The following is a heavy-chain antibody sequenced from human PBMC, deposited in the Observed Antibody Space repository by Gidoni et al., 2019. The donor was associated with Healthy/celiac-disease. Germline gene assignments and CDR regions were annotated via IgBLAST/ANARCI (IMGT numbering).Heavy chain of an antibody. Sequence: EVQLVASGGGLVQPCRSLRLSCAASGLTFDDYAMHWVRQAPGKGLEWGSGISWNSGSIGYADSVKGRFTISRDNAKNSLYLQRNSRRAEDTALYDCAKNLVVGADRDYYGMDVWGQGTTVTVSS. CDR2: ISWNSGSI. CDR3: AKNLVVGADRDYYGMDV. D-gene: IGHD3-3*01. CDR1: GLTFDDYA. V-gene: IGHV3-9*01. J-gene: IGHJ6*02.